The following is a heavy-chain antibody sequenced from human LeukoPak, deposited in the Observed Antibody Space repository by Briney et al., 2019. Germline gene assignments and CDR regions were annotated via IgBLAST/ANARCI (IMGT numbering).Heavy chain of an antibody. Sequence: SETLSLTCTVSGGSISSYYWSWIRQPAGKGLEWIGRIYTSGSTNYNPSLKSRVTMSVDTSKNQFSLKLSSVTAADTAVYYCARGDIIVGATSLDYWGQGTLVTVSS. CDR3: ARGDIIVGATSLDY. CDR2: IYTSGST. V-gene: IGHV4-4*07. CDR1: GGSISSYY. D-gene: IGHD1-26*01. J-gene: IGHJ4*02.